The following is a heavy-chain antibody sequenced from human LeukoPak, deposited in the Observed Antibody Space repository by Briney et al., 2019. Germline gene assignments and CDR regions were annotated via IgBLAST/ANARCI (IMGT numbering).Heavy chain of an antibody. D-gene: IGHD3-10*01. Sequence: SETLSLTCTVSGYSMSSGYYWGWIRQPPERGLEWIGSMYHTGSTYYNPSLKSRVTISVDTSKNQFSLKLSSVTAADTAVYYCATLTGYYGSGSYYSFDYWGQGTLVTVSS. V-gene: IGHV4-38-2*02. CDR2: MYHTGST. CDR3: ATLTGYYGSGSYYSFDY. CDR1: GYSMSSGYY. J-gene: IGHJ4*02.